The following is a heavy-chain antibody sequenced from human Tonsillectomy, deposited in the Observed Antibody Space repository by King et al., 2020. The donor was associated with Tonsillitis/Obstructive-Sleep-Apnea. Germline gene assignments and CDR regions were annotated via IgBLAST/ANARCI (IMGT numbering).Heavy chain of an antibody. CDR1: GFTFSSYA. CDR3: AKGGCTSYYRFDY. V-gene: IGHV3-23*04. CDR2: ISGSGGST. D-gene: IGHD2-2*01. Sequence: VQLVESGGGLVQPGGSLRLSCAASGFTFSSYAMTWVRQAPGKGREWVSAISGSGGSTFYADSVKGRFTISRDNSKNTLYLQMNSLRAEDTAVYYCAKGGCTSYYRFDYWGRGTLVTVSS. J-gene: IGHJ4*02.